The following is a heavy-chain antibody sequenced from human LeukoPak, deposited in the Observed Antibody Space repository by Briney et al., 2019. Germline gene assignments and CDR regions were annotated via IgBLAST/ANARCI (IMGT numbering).Heavy chain of an antibody. CDR3: ARGSSGYNFNYYYYMDV. J-gene: IGHJ6*03. CDR1: GFTLSAYV. CDR2: ILLDENSS. Sequence: PGRSLRLSCAASGFTLSAYVMHWVRQAPGKGLERVAVILLDENSSYYVDSVKGRFTISRDNSKKMLYLQMNSLRAEDTAVYYCARGSSGYNFNYYYYMDVWGKGTAVTVSS. V-gene: IGHV3-30*03. D-gene: IGHD5-24*01.